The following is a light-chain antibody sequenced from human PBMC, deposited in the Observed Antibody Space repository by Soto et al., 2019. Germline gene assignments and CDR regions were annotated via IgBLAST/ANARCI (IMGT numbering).Light chain of an antibody. CDR2: GNS. J-gene: IGLJ3*02. V-gene: IGLV1-40*01. Sequence: QSVLTQPPSVSGAPGQRVTISCTGSSSNIGAGYDVHWYQQLPGTAPKLLIYGNSNRPSGVPDRFPGSKSGTSASLAITGPQAEDEADYHCQSYDSSLSGSVFGGGTKLTVL. CDR3: QSYDSSLSGSV. CDR1: SSNIGAGYD.